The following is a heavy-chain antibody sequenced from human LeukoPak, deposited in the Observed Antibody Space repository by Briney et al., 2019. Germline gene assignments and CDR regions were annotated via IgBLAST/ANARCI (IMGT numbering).Heavy chain of an antibody. CDR3: ARGARTPSGYGSRTAGRANWFDP. CDR1: GESFSGYY. CDR2: INHSGST. D-gene: IGHD5-12*01. V-gene: IGHV4-34*01. Sequence: PSETLSLTYAVYGESFSGYYWSWIRQPPGKGLEWIGEINHSGSTNYNPSLKSRVTISVDTSKNQFSLKLSSVTAADTAVYYCARGARTPSGYGSRTAGRANWFDPWGQGTLVTVSS. J-gene: IGHJ5*02.